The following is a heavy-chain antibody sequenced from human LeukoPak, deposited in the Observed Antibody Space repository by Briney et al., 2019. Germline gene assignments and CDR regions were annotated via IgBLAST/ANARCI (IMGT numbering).Heavy chain of an antibody. Sequence: AASVKVSCKASGGTFSSYAISWVRQAPGQGLEWMGGIIPIFGTANYAQKFQGRDTITADKSTSTAYMELSSLRSEDTAVYYCARGGGYSYGFFGARAFDIWGQGTMVTVSS. V-gene: IGHV1-69*06. J-gene: IGHJ3*02. D-gene: IGHD5-18*01. CDR1: GGTFSSYA. CDR2: IIPIFGTA. CDR3: ARGGGYSYGFFGARAFDI.